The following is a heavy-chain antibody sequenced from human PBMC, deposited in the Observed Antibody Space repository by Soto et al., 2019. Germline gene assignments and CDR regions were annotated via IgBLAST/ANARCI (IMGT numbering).Heavy chain of an antibody. J-gene: IGHJ6*02. D-gene: IGHD1-1*01. Sequence: GGSLRLSCAASGFTFDDYTMHWVRQAPGKGLEWVSLISWDGGSTYYADSVKGRFTISRDNSKNSLYLQMNSLRTEDTALYYCAKDILDDGGMDVWGQGTTVTVSS. CDR1: GFTFDDYT. CDR3: AKDILDDGGMDV. CDR2: ISWDGGST. V-gene: IGHV3-43*01.